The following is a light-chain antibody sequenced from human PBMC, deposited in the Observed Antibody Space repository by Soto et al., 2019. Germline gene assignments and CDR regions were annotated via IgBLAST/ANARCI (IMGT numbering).Light chain of an antibody. Sequence: DIQLTQSPLFLSASVGARVTITCRSSQDISSYLTWYQQKPGKAPNVLIYGASTLQGGVPSRFSGSGSGTEFTLTIDNLQPGDFATYYCLQLYNFSWTFGQGTKVDIK. CDR2: GAS. J-gene: IGKJ1*01. V-gene: IGKV1-9*01. CDR1: QDISSY. CDR3: LQLYNFSWT.